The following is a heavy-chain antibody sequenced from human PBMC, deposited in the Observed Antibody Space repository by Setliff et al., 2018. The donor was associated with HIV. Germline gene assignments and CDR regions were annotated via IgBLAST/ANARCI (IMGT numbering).Heavy chain of an antibody. CDR1: GGSISSGDYY. D-gene: IGHD3-3*01. CDR2: IYYSGST. J-gene: IGHJ6*02. CDR3: ARIFGDQGYYYSMDV. Sequence: SETLSLTCTVSGGSISSGDYYWSWIRQPPGKGLEWIGYIYYSGSTNYNPSLKSRVTISVDTSKNQFSLKLSSVIAADTAVYYCARIFGDQGYYYSMDVWGQGTTVTVSS. V-gene: IGHV4-61*08.